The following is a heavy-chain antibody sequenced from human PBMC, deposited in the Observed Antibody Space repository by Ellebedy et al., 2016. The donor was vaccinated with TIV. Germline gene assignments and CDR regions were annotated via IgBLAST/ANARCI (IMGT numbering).Heavy chain of an antibody. CDR1: GYTFTDYY. CDR3: AGVTYNTYAAFDH. Sequence: ASVKVSXXASGYTFTDYYIHWVRQAPGQGLEWMGWIYPSSGGTNYAQKFQGRVTMTRDTSISTAYMDLSRLTSDDTAVYYCAGVTYNTYAAFDHWGQGTLVTVSS. CDR2: IYPSSGGT. J-gene: IGHJ4*02. V-gene: IGHV1-2*02. D-gene: IGHD5-24*01.